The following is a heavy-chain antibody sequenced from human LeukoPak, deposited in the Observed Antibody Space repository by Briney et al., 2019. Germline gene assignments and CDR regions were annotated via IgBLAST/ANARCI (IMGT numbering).Heavy chain of an antibody. CDR2: ISWNSGSI. Sequence: GGSLRLSCAASGFTFDDYAMHWVRQAPGKGLEWVSGISWNSGSIGYADTVKGRFTISRDNAKNSLYLQMNSLRAKNMALYYCEKAYCRSTSCPSHYWGEGTLVTVSS. V-gene: IGHV3-9*03. D-gene: IGHD2-2*01. J-gene: IGHJ4*02. CDR3: EKAYCRSTSCPSHY. CDR1: GFTFDDYA.